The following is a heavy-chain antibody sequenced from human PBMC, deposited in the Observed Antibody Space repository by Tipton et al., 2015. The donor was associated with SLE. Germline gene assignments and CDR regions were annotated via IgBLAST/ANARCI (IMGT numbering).Heavy chain of an antibody. J-gene: IGHJ3*02. D-gene: IGHD4-17*01. CDR3: ARRDYDGYDAFDI. V-gene: IGHV4-59*01. CDR1: GGSLSSYF. CDR2: GTYSGTT. Sequence: TLSLTCTVSGGSLSSYFWSWIRQSPEKGLEYIGYGTYSGTTNYNPSLKSRVTISVDTSNNRFSLKLTSATAADTAMYYCARRDYDGYDAFDIWGLGTMVTVSS.